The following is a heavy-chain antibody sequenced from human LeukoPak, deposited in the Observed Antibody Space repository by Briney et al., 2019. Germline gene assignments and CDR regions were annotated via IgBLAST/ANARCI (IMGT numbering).Heavy chain of an antibody. V-gene: IGHV1-18*01. CDR1: GYTFTSYG. Sequence: ASVKVSCKASGYTFTSYGISWVRQAPGQGLEWMGWISAYNGNTNYAQKLQGRVTMTTDTSTSTAYMELRSLRSDDTAVYYCARDGTMVRGVIWWFDPWGQGTLATVSS. D-gene: IGHD3-10*01. CDR2: ISAYNGNT. J-gene: IGHJ5*02. CDR3: ARDGTMVRGVIWWFDP.